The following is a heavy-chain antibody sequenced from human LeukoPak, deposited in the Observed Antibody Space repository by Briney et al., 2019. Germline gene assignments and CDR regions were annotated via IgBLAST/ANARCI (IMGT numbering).Heavy chain of an antibody. CDR3: ARGRYGPRLGN. J-gene: IGHJ4*02. D-gene: IGHD3-16*01. CDR1: GASFSDSY. CDR2: INNSGSA. Sequence: SETLSLTCAVYGASFSDSYWSWIRQSPEKGLEWIGEINNSGSASYNPSLNSRVIMSVDRSKNQFSLRLTSVTAADTAVYYCARGRYGPRLGNWGQGTLVTVSS. V-gene: IGHV4-34*01.